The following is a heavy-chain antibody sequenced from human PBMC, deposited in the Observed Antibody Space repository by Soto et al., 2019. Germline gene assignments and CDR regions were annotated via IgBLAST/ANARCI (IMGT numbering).Heavy chain of an antibody. J-gene: IGHJ4*02. CDR1: GFTFRRYA. CDR3: AKDYCSGGNYCSGGVNFDY. V-gene: IGHV3-23*01. Sequence: EVQLLESGGGLVQPGGSLRLASTASGFTFRRYAMSWVRQAPGQGLERVSAISGSGGNTYYADSVKGRFTISRDNSKNALNLQVNSVRAEDTAVYYCAKDYCSGGNYCSGGVNFDYWGQGTLVTVSS. D-gene: IGHD2-15*01. CDR2: ISGSGGNT.